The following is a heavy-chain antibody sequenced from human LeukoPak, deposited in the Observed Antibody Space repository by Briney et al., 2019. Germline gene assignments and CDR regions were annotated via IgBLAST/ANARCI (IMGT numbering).Heavy chain of an antibody. Sequence: EASVKVSCKASGYTFTNYAINWVRQAPGHGLEWMGWMNTNTVNPAYARGFTGRFVFSLDTSVSTAYLQISSLKAEDTAVYYCARGSSGLVTTNDYWGQGTLVTVSP. J-gene: IGHJ4*02. CDR1: GYTFTNYA. D-gene: IGHD3/OR15-3a*01. V-gene: IGHV7-4-1*02. CDR2: MNTNTVNP. CDR3: ARGSSGLVTTNDY.